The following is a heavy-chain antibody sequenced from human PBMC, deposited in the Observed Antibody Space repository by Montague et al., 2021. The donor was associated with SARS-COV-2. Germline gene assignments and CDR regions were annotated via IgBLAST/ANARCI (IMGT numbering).Heavy chain of an antibody. Sequence: SETLSLTCTVSGGSISSSSYYWGWIRQPPGKGLEWIAEINDRGVTNYNYNPSLGSRVTISADTSKNQFSLKLRSVTAADTAVYYCARWDPQTLTVISLHGKSANDYWGQGTLVTVSS. V-gene: IGHV4-39*07. CDR2: INDRGVTNY. CDR3: ARWDPQTLTVISLHGKSANDY. CDR1: GGSISSSSYY. D-gene: IGHD4-11*01. J-gene: IGHJ4*02.